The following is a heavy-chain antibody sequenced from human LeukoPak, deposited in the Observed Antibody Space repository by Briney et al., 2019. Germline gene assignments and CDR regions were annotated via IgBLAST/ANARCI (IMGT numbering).Heavy chain of an antibody. CDR2: IYYSGST. CDR3: ARAYSSSRGWFDP. V-gene: IGHV4-59*01. J-gene: IGHJ5*02. CDR1: GGSISSYY. Sequence: SETLSLTCTVSGGSISSYYWSWIRQAPGKGLEWIAYIYYSGSTNHNPSLKSRATISEDTSKNQFSLKLSSVTAADTAVYYCARAYSSSRGWFDPWGQGTLVTVSS. D-gene: IGHD6-13*01.